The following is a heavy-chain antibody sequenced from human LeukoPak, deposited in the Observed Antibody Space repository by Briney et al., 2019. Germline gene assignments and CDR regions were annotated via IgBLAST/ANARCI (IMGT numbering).Heavy chain of an antibody. CDR3: AKDMTGPDDS. CDR1: GFPFSAYW. Sequence: GGSLRLSCAASGFPFSAYWVHWVRQAPGKGLVWVSRINTDGTYTSYADSVKGRFTISRDNAQNTLFLQMTSLRVEDTAVYYCAKDMTGPDDSWGPGTLVTVSS. V-gene: IGHV3-74*01. CDR2: INTDGTYT. J-gene: IGHJ4*02. D-gene: IGHD3-16*01.